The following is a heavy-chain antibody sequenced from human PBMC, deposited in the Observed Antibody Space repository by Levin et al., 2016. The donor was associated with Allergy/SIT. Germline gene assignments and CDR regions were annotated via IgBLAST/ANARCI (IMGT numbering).Heavy chain of an antibody. CDR2: IYYSGST. V-gene: IGHV4-31*02. CDR3: ASGRGVEWLLTPQYYYFYMDV. J-gene: IGHJ6*03. D-gene: IGHD3-3*01. Sequence: WIRQPPGKGLEWIGYIYYSGSTYSNPSLKSRVIISMDTSKNQFSLNLSSVTAADTAVYYCASGRGVEWLLTPQYYYFYMDVWGKGTSVTVSS.